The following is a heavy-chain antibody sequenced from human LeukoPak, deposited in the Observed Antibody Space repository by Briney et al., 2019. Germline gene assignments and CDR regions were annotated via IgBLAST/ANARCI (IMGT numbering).Heavy chain of an antibody. CDR1: GGSISSSIYY. V-gene: IGHV4-39*01. CDR2: IYHSGNT. CDR3: ARLGSWFDP. D-gene: IGHD2-2*03. J-gene: IGHJ5*02. Sequence: SETLSLTCTVSGGSISSSIYYWGWIRQPRGKGLEWIGSIYHSGNTYYNPSLKSRVTISVDTSKNQFSLKLSSVTAADTAVYYCARLGSWFDPWGQGTLVTVSS.